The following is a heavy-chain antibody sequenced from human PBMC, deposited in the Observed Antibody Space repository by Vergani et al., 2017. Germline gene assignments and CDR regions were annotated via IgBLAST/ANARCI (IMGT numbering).Heavy chain of an antibody. CDR2: ININSGAT. CDR3: GRLATVVVAAARPHDL. Sequence: QVQLVQSGAEVKKPGASVKVSCKASGYTFSDHHLHWVRQAPGQGLEWVGWININSGATKLAQKFQGRLTMVTDTSISTGYMGLDSLPSDDTAVYYCGRLATVVVAAARPHDLWGQGTLITVSS. J-gene: IGHJ4*02. CDR1: GYTFSDHH. D-gene: IGHD2-15*01. V-gene: IGHV1-2*02.